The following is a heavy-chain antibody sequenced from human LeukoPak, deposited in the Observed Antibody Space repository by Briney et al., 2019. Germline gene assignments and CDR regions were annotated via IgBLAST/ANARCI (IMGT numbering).Heavy chain of an antibody. Sequence: ASVKVSCKASGYTFTSYDINWVRQATGQGLEWMGWMNPKSGNTGYAQKFQGRVTMTRSTSVSTAYMELSSLRSEDTAVYYCATGWLAETTVVTPYNYWGQGTLVTVSS. D-gene: IGHD4-23*01. CDR3: ATGWLAETTVVTPYNY. J-gene: IGHJ4*02. CDR1: GYTFTSYD. CDR2: MNPKSGNT. V-gene: IGHV1-8*01.